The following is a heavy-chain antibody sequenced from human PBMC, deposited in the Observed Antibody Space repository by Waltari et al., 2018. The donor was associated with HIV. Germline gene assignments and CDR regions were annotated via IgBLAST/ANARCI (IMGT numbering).Heavy chain of an antibody. CDR3: ARALSTTWHNLDY. D-gene: IGHD2-2*01. Sequence: QVQLIQSGAEMKKPGASMNASCKASEYTFPTYPIHWVRQAPGEGLEWMGWINPDNGDTQYAQKFQGWVSMTRDTSINTAYMNLTRLRSEDSAVYYCARALSTTWHNLDYWGQGTLVTVSS. V-gene: IGHV1-2*04. CDR2: INPDNGDT. CDR1: EYTFPTYP. J-gene: IGHJ4*02.